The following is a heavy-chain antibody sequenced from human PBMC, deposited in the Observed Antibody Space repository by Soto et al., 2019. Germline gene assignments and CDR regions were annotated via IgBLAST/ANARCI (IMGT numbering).Heavy chain of an antibody. D-gene: IGHD2-15*01. Sequence: WASVKVSCKASGYSFTGYYIHWVRQAPGQGLEWMGYINPNSGDTRYAQDLQGRVTMTRDTSINTASMELRRLTSDDTAVYYCARDGVALGFDPWGQGTLVTV. CDR3: ARDGVALGFDP. J-gene: IGHJ5*02. CDR1: GYSFTGYY. V-gene: IGHV1-2*02. CDR2: INPNSGDT.